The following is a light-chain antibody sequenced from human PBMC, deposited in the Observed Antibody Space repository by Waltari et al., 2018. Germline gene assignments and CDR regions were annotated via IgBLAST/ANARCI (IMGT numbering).Light chain of an antibody. CDR1: QNILYSSNNKNY. V-gene: IGKV4-1*01. J-gene: IGKJ3*01. CDR2: WAS. CDR3: LQYYNNPFA. Sequence: DIVMTQSPDSLAVSLGERATINCRSSQNILYSSNNKNYLAWYQQKPGQPPKLLVYWASTRQSGVPDRFSCSGSGTDFALTISSLQAEDVAVYYCLQYYNNPFAFGPGTKGDIK.